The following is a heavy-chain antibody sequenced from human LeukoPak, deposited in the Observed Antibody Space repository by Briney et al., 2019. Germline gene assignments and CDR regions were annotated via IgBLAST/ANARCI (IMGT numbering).Heavy chain of an antibody. CDR3: ARVGEYYYDSSGVPYYFDY. CDR1: GFTFSSYW. Sequence: GGSLRLSCAASGFTFSSYWMSWVRQAPGKGLEWVANIKQDGSEKYYVDSVKGRFTISRDNAKNSLYLQMNSPRAEDTAVYYCARVGEYYYDSSGVPYYFDYWGQGTLVTVSS. CDR2: IKQDGSEK. J-gene: IGHJ4*02. V-gene: IGHV3-7*01. D-gene: IGHD3-22*01.